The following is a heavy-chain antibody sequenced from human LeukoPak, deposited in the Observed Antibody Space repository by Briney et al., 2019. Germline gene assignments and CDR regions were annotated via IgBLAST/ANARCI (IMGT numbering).Heavy chain of an antibody. CDR3: AKDVGPAMTTVTYFDY. CDR1: GYTFTSYG. J-gene: IGHJ4*02. D-gene: IGHD4-17*01. V-gene: IGHV1-18*01. CDR2: ISAYNGNT. Sequence: ASVKVSCKASGYTFTSYGISWVRQAPGQGLEWMGWISAYNGNTNYAQKLQGRVTMTTDTSTSTAYMELRSLRSDDTAVYYCAKDVGPAMTTVTYFDYWGQGTLVTVSS.